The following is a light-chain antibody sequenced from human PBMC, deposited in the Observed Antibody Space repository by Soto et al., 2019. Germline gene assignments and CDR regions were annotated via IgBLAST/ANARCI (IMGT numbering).Light chain of an antibody. Sequence: EIVMTQTPLSAPVTLGQSASISCRSSQSLVHSDRNTYLSWFHQRPGHPPSLLIYNVSKRFSGAPDRFGGSGSGTYFTLNIARVEADAVGLYYCMHLSLFPWTFGQGTKVEV. CDR3: MHLSLFPWT. CDR2: NVS. V-gene: IGKV2-24*01. J-gene: IGKJ1*01. CDR1: QSLVHSDRNTY.